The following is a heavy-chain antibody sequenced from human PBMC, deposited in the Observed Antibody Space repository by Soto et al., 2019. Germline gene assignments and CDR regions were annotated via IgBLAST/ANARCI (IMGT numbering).Heavy chain of an antibody. CDR2: ISAYNGNT. D-gene: IGHD6-19*01. J-gene: IGHJ4*02. V-gene: IGHV1-18*01. CDR3: ERDGPLAVAGTGGYYFDY. Sequence: QVQLVQSGAEVKKPGASVKVSCKASGYTFTSYGISWVRQARGQGLEWMGWISAYNGNTNYAQKLQGRVTMTTDTSTSTAYMELRSLRSDDTAVYYCERDGPLAVAGTGGYYFDYWGQGTLVTVSS. CDR1: GYTFTSYG.